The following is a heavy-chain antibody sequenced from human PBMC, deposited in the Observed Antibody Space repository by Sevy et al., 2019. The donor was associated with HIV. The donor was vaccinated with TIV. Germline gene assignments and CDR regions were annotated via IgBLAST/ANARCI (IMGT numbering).Heavy chain of an antibody. V-gene: IGHV1-46*01. J-gene: IGHJ4*02. D-gene: IGHD3-9*01. CDR2: INPSGGST. CDR1: GYTFTSQY. CDR3: ARDSDNYDILTGYYPFDY. Sequence: ASVKVSCKASGYTFTSQYMHWVRQAPGQGLEWMGIINPSGGSTSYAQKFQGRVTMTRDTSTSTVHMELSSLRSEDTAVYYCARDSDNYDILTGYYPFDYWGQGTLLTVSS.